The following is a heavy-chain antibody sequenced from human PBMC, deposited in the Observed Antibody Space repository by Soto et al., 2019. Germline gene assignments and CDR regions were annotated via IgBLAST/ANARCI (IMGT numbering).Heavy chain of an antibody. CDR3: VKRHSIFANSPPSDYFDY. Sequence: GESLKISCQGSGYSFSTYWIAWVRQMPGKGLEWMGIIYPDDSDTRYSPSFQGQVTISADKSISTAYLQWSSLKASDTAMYYCVKRHSIFANSPPSDYFDYWGQGTLVTVSS. CDR2: IYPDDSDT. V-gene: IGHV5-51*01. J-gene: IGHJ4*02. D-gene: IGHD1-1*01. CDR1: GYSFSTYW.